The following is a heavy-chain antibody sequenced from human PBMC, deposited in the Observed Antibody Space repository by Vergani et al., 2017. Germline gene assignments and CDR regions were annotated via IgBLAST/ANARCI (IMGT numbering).Heavy chain of an antibody. V-gene: IGHV1-69*06. CDR1: GGTFSSYA. CDR2: IIPIFGTA. Sequence: QVQLVQSGAEVKKPGSSLKVSCKASGGTFSSYAISWVRQAPGQGLEWMGGIIPIFGTANYAQKFQGRVTITADKSTSTAYMELSSLRSEDTAVYYCARTGGPTTLPYYYYGMDVWGQGTTVTVSS. J-gene: IGHJ6*02. D-gene: IGHD1-26*01. CDR3: ARTGGPTTLPYYYYGMDV.